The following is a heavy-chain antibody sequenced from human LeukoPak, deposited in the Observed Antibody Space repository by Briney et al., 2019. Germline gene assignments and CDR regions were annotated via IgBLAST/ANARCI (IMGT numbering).Heavy chain of an antibody. CDR3: ARDVPRFGNDAFDI. J-gene: IGHJ3*02. D-gene: IGHD3-10*02. V-gene: IGHV3-15*01. CDR1: GFTFSNAW. CDR2: IKSKTDGGTT. Sequence: GGSLRLSCAASGFTFSNAWMSWVRQAPGKGLEWVGRIKSKTDGGTTDYAAPVKGRFTISRDDSKNTLYLQMNSLRAEDTAVYYCARDVPRFGNDAFDIWGQGTMVTVSS.